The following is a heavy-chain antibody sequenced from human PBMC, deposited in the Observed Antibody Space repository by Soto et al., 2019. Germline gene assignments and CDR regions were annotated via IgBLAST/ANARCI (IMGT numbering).Heavy chain of an antibody. CDR3: AKSYYDYIWGSYEGHPPDY. D-gene: IGHD3-16*01. Sequence: GGSLRLSCAASGFTFSSYAMSWVRQAPGKGLEWVSAISGSGGSTYYADSVKGRFTISRDNSKNTLYLQMNSLRAEDTAVYYCAKSYYDYIWGSYEGHPPDYWGQGTLVTVSS. CDR1: GFTFSSYA. V-gene: IGHV3-23*01. J-gene: IGHJ4*02. CDR2: ISGSGGST.